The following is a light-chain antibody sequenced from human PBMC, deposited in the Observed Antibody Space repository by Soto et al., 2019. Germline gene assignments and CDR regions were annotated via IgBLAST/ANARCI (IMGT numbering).Light chain of an antibody. CDR2: GNS. CDR3: QSYDSSLSAHYV. Sequence: QPVLTQPPSVSGAPGQRVTISCTGSSSNIGATYDVQWYQQLPGTAPKLLIYGNSNRPSGVPDRFSGSKSGTSASLAITGLQADDEADYYCQSYDSSLSAHYVFGTGSKVPVL. CDR1: SSNIGATYD. J-gene: IGLJ1*01. V-gene: IGLV1-40*01.